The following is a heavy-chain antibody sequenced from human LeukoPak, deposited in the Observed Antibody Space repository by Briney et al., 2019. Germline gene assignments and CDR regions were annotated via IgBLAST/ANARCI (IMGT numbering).Heavy chain of an antibody. J-gene: IGHJ4*02. CDR2: IYPGDSDT. CDR1: GYSFTSYW. CDR3: ARHEGIVLMVYAPIPPDH. Sequence: PGESLKISCKGSGYSFTSYWIGWVRQMPGKGLEWMGIIYPGDSDTRYSPSFRGQVTISADKSITTAYLQWSSLKASDTAMYYCARHEGIVLMVYAPIPPDHWGQGTLVTVSS. D-gene: IGHD2-8*01. V-gene: IGHV5-51*01.